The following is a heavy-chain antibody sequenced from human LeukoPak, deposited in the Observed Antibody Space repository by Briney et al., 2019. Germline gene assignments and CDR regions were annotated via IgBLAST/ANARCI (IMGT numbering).Heavy chain of an antibody. Sequence: SETLSLTCTVSGGSISSGSYYWSWIRQPAGQGLEWIGRIYTSGSTNYNPSLKSRVTISVDTSKNQFSLKLSSVTAADTAVYYCARSGGSGSGSYYGAFDIWGQGTMVTVSS. V-gene: IGHV4-61*02. J-gene: IGHJ3*02. CDR1: GGSISSGSYY. D-gene: IGHD3-10*01. CDR3: ARSGGSGSGSYYGAFDI. CDR2: IYTSGST.